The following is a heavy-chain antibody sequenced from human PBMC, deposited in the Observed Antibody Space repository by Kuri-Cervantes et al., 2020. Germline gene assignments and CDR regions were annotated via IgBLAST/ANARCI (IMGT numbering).Heavy chain of an antibody. CDR1: EFTFSSYA. Sequence: GESLKISCAASEFTFSSYAMHWVRQAPGKGLEWVAVISYDGSNKYYADSVKGRFTISRDNSKNTLYLQMNSLRAEDTAVYYCARLPVNYDFWSGRTLPDAFDIWGQGTMVTVSS. CDR2: ISYDGSNK. D-gene: IGHD3-3*01. J-gene: IGHJ3*02. V-gene: IGHV3-30-3*01. CDR3: ARLPVNYDFWSGRTLPDAFDI.